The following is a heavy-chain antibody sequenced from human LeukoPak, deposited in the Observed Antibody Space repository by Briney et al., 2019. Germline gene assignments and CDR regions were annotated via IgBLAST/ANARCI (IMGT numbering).Heavy chain of an antibody. D-gene: IGHD6-19*01. CDR3: ANQAPYSRGWYGY. Sequence: PGGSLRLPCAASGFTFSSYGMHWVRQAPGKGLEWVAFIRYDGSNKYYADSVKGRFTISRDNSKNTLYLQMNSLRAEDTAVYYCANQAPYSRGWYGYWGQGTLVTVSS. V-gene: IGHV3-30*02. CDR2: IRYDGSNK. CDR1: GFTFSSYG. J-gene: IGHJ4*02.